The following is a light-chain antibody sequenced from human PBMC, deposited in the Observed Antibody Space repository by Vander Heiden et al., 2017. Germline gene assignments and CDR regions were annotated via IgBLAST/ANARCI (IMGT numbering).Light chain of an antibody. CDR1: QSISSC. CDR2: KAS. J-gene: IGKJ1*01. CDR3: QQHKSYSPWT. V-gene: IGKV1-5*03. Sequence: DIQMTQSPSTLSASVGDRVTITCRASQSISSCLAWYQQKPGKAPKLLIYKASSLERGVPSRFSGSGCGTEFTLTISSRQLEDFASYYCQQHKSYSPWTFGQGTKVEIK.